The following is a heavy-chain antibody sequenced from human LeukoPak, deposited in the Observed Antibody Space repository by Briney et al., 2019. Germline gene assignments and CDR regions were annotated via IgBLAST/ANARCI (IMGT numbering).Heavy chain of an antibody. V-gene: IGHV3-23*01. D-gene: IGHD3-9*01. CDR3: AKGEDILTGYYADY. CDR1: GFTFSSYA. CDR2: ISGGGGST. J-gene: IGHJ4*02. Sequence: GGSLRLSCAASGFTFSSYAMSWVRQAPGKGLEWVSAISGGGGSTYYADSVKGRFTISRDNSKNTLYLQMNSLRAEDTAVYYCAKGEDILTGYYADYWGQGTLVTVSS.